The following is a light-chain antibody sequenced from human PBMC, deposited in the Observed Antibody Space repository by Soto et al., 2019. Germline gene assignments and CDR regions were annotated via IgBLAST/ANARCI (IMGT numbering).Light chain of an antibody. CDR2: GAS. V-gene: IGKV3-20*01. CDR1: QSVSSNF. J-gene: IGKJ1*01. Sequence: EIVLTQSPGTLSLSPGERATLPCRASQSVSSNFLAWYQQKPRQAPRLLIYGASSRATGIPDRFSGSGSGTDFTLTISRLEPEDFVVYYCQQYGSSPRTFGQGTKVEIK. CDR3: QQYGSSPRT.